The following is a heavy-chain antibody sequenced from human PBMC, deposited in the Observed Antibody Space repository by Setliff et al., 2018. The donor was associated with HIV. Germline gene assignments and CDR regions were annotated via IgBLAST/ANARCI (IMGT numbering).Heavy chain of an antibody. D-gene: IGHD3-9*01. J-gene: IGHJ4*02. CDR2: ISANGGST. Sequence: PGGSLRLSCTVSGFTFTKSAMNWVRQAPGKGLEWVSVISANGGSTYSADSVKGRFTISRDNAKNSLYLQMNSLRTEDTAVYYCARDRHYDTLTGFPYFDYWGQGTLVTVSS. V-gene: IGHV3-23*01. CDR1: GFTFTKSA. CDR3: ARDRHYDTLTGFPYFDY.